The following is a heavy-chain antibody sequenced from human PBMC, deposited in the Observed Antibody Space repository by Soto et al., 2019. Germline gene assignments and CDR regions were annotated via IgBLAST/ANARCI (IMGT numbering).Heavy chain of an antibody. CDR2: INPATGNK. D-gene: IGHD1-20*01. V-gene: IGHV1-3*01. CDR1: GYTFATYA. CDR3: ARRYKSAGWLDT. Sequence: QVQLVQSGAEVKKPGASVKVSCKASGYTFATYAIHWVRQAPGEGLEWMGWINPATGNKEYSEKFQDRVTLTRDTSATTAYMELRGLRFEDTAVYYCARRYKSAGWLDTWGQGTLVTVSS. J-gene: IGHJ5*02.